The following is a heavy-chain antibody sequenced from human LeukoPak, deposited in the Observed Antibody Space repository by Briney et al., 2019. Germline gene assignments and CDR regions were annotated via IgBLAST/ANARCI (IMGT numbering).Heavy chain of an antibody. CDR2: INHSGST. CDR3: ARGIQLWLCLRRNNYFDY. J-gene: IGHJ4*02. Sequence: NPSETLSLTCAVYGGSFSGYYWSWIRQPPGKGLEWIGEINHSGSTNYNPSLKSRVTISVDTSKNQFSLKLSSVTAADTAVYYCARGIQLWLCLRRNNYFDYWGQGTLVTVSS. CDR1: GGSFSGYY. D-gene: IGHD5-18*01. V-gene: IGHV4-34*01.